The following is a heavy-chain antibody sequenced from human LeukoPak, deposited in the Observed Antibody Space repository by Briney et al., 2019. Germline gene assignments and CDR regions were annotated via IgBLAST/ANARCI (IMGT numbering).Heavy chain of an antibody. CDR2: ISFDGKVS. J-gene: IGHJ4*02. CDR1: GFTFNRYG. V-gene: IGHV3-30*03. Sequence: GGSLRLSCAASGFTFNRYGMHWVRQAPGKGLEWVAVISFDGKVSYYADSVKGRFTISRDNSKNTLYLQMNSLRAEDTAVYYCAGDRATMRVYYFDYWGQGTLVTVSS. D-gene: IGHD3-22*01. CDR3: AGDRATMRVYYFDY.